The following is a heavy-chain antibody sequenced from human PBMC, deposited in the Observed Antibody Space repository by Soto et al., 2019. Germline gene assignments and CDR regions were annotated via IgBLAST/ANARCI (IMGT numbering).Heavy chain of an antibody. V-gene: IGHV4-39*01. Sequence: SETLSLTCTVSGGSISSSSYYWGWIRQPPGKGLEWIGSIYYSGSTYYNPSLKSRVTISVDTSKNQFSLKLSSVTAADTAVYYCARTYDFWSGYSSQSYGMDVWGQGTTVTVSS. J-gene: IGHJ6*02. CDR2: IYYSGST. CDR3: ARTYDFWSGYSSQSYGMDV. D-gene: IGHD3-3*01. CDR1: GGSISSSSYY.